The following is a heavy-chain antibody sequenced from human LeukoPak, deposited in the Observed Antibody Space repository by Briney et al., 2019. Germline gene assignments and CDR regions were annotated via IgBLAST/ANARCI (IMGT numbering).Heavy chain of an antibody. J-gene: IGHJ4*02. CDR3: ARYVTGYSYGTD. Sequence: GASVKVSCKASGYTFINYGISWVRQAPGQGPEWMGWVSGYNANTNYALKFQGRVTMTTDTSTSTAYMELRSLRSDDTAVYYCARYVTGYSYGTDWGQGTLVTVSS. CDR2: VSGYNANT. D-gene: IGHD5-18*01. CDR1: GYTFINYG. V-gene: IGHV1-18*01.